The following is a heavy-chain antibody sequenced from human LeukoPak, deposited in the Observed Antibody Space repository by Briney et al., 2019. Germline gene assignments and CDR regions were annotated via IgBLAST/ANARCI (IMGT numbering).Heavy chain of an antibody. V-gene: IGHV3-7*03. CDR3: ASPGGHFEYYYYYYGMDV. CDR2: ISPDGSDK. J-gene: IGHJ6*02. CDR1: GFTFGNTW. D-gene: IGHD1-14*01. Sequence: GGSLRLSCAASGFTFGNTWMGWVRQAPGKGLEWVANISPDGSDKYYVDSVRGRFTISRDNAQNSVNLQMNSLRAEDTAVYYCASPGGHFEYYYYYYGMDVWGQGTTVTVSS.